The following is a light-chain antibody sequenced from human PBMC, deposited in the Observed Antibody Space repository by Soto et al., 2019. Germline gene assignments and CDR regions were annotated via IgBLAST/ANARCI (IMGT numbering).Light chain of an antibody. CDR2: GAS. CDR3: QQCHKWPRIT. V-gene: IGKV3-15*01. Sequence: EIVMTQSPATLSVSPGEGATLSCRASENVDTNLAWYQHKPGQAPRLLIYGASTRAAGVPARFSGSESGTEFTLTISSLESEDVAVYYCQQCHKWPRITFGPGTRLE. J-gene: IGKJ5*01. CDR1: ENVDTN.